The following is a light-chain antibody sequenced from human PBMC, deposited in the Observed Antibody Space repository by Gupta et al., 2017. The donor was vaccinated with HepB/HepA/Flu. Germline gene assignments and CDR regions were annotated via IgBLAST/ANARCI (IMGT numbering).Light chain of an antibody. Sequence: IVVTQSPDSLALSLGETAAINCKSSQSVLHPSNKNNFLAWYQQKPGQPPKLLIYWASIRDSGVPDRFSGSGSETDFTLTINNLQPEDVAVYYCQQHDSLPITFGQGTLMDIK. V-gene: IGKV4-1*01. CDR2: WAS. CDR1: QSVLHPSNKNNF. J-gene: IGKJ5*01. CDR3: QQHDSLPIT.